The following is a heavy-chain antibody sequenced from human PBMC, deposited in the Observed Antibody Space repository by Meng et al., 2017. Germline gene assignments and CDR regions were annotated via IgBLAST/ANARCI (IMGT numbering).Heavy chain of an antibody. D-gene: IGHD1-7*01. CDR2: ISSNSGNI. CDR3: AKDIQEGYNWNYLAFDY. CDR1: GFTFDDYA. Sequence: SLKISCAASGFTFDDYAIHCVRQVPGKGLEWVSGISSNSGNIGYGDSVKGRFTISRDNAKNSLYLQMNSLRAEDTALYYCAKDIQEGYNWNYLAFDYWGQGTLVTVSS. J-gene: IGHJ4*02. V-gene: IGHV3-9*01.